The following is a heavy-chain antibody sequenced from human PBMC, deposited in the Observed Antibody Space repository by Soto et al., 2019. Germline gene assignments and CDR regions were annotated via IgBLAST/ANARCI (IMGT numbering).Heavy chain of an antibody. CDR1: GFTYSTFG. CDR3: AREFWSGPFDY. Sequence: GVFLRVSCGSVGFTYSTFGVLLVPQAPVKGLELVAVIWFDGSNKYYADSVKVRFTISRDNSKNTLYLQMNSLRAEDTAVYYCAREFWSGPFDYWCQGT. V-gene: IGHV3-33*08. J-gene: IGHJ4*02. CDR2: IWFDGSNK. D-gene: IGHD3-3*01.